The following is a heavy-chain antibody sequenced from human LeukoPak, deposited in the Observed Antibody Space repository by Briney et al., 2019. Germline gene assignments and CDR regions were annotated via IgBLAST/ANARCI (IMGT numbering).Heavy chain of an antibody. Sequence: PGGSLRLSCAASGFTFSDYYMSWIRQAPGKGLEWVSYISSSGSTIYYADSVKGRFTLSRDNAKNSLYLQMNSLRAEDTAVYYCARVGSGSFEGAYYYYYMDVWGKGTTVTISS. CDR3: ARVGSGSFEGAYYYYYMDV. V-gene: IGHV3-11*01. CDR2: ISSSGSTI. D-gene: IGHD3-10*01. J-gene: IGHJ6*03. CDR1: GFTFSDYY.